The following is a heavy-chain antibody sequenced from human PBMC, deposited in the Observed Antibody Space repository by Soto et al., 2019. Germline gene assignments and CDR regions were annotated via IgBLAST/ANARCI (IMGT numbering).Heavy chain of an antibody. D-gene: IGHD3-10*01. CDR3: ARVTMVRGVIIKGDY. Sequence: ASVKVSCKASGYTFTGYYMHWVRQAPGQGLEWMGWINPNSGGTNYAQKFQGRVTTTRDTSISTAYMELSRLRSDDTAVYYCARVTMVRGVIIKGDYWGQGTLVTVSS. CDR1: GYTFTGYY. J-gene: IGHJ4*02. CDR2: INPNSGGT. V-gene: IGHV1-2*02.